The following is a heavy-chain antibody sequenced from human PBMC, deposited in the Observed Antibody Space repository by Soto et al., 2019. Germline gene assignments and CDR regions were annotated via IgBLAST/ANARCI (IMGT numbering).Heavy chain of an antibody. D-gene: IGHD6-13*01. CDR3: TRDGSGDSSARCWSER. CDR1: GFTFRSFT. V-gene: IGHV3-21*01. J-gene: IGHJ5*02. CDR2: ISSNIPYI. Sequence: VSLILSCAASGFTFRSFTMNWVRQAPGKGLEWVSTISSNIPYIYYTDALRGRFTISRDNAKNSLQLQMNSLRGEDTAVYYCTRDGSGDSSARCWSERWGPETLVSTSS.